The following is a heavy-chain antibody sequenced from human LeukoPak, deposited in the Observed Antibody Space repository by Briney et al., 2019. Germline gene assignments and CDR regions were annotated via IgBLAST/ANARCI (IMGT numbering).Heavy chain of an antibody. D-gene: IGHD2-2*01. CDR2: ISGSGGST. Sequence: TGGSLRLSCAASGFTFSSYAMSWVRQAPGKGLEWVSAISGSGGSTYYADSVKGRFTISRDNSKNTLYLQMNSLRAEDTAVYYCAKGDCSSTSCPHRDWGQGTLVTVSS. V-gene: IGHV3-23*01. CDR3: AKGDCSSTSCPHRD. CDR1: GFTFSSYA. J-gene: IGHJ4*02.